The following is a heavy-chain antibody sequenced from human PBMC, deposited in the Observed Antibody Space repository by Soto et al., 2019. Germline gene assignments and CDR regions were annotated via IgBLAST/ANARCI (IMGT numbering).Heavy chain of an antibody. CDR3: ATVGAAAANYGLDV. J-gene: IGHJ6*02. Sequence: TFRGHYFDWERQAPGQGPEWMGWINPNNGDTKYAQKFQGRVTMTRDMSISTLYMNLTRLTSQDTAVYYCATVGAAAANYGLDVWGQGTTVTVSS. CDR1: TFRGHY. CDR2: INPNNGDT. V-gene: IGHV1-2*02. D-gene: IGHD6-13*01.